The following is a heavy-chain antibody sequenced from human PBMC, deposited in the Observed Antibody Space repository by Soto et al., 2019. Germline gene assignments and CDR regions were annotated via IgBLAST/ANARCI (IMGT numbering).Heavy chain of an antibody. CDR2: INAGNGNT. CDR3: ARVVVVTGTPDAFDI. V-gene: IGHV1-3*01. Sequence: ASVKVSCKASGYTFTSYAMHWVRQAPGQRLEWMGWINAGNGNTEYSQKFQGRVTITTDTSASTAYMELSSLRSEDTAVYYCARVVVVTGTPDAFDIWGQGTMVNVSS. D-gene: IGHD1-7*01. J-gene: IGHJ3*02. CDR1: GYTFTSYA.